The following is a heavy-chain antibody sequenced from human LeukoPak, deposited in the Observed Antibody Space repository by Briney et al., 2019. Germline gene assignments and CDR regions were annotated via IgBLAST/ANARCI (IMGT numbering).Heavy chain of an antibody. CDR3: ARAKTYYYDSSGYYGY. J-gene: IGHJ4*02. V-gene: IGHV3-11*01. Sequence: GGSLRLSCAASGFTFSDYYMSWIRQAPGKGLEWVSYISSSGSTIYYADSVKGRFTISRDNAKNSLYLQTNSLRAEDTAVYYCARAKTYYYDSSGYYGYWGQGTLVTVSS. CDR2: ISSSGSTI. CDR1: GFTFSDYY. D-gene: IGHD3-22*01.